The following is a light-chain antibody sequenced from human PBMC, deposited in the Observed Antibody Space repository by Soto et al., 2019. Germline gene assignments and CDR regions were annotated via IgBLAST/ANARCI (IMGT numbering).Light chain of an antibody. Sequence: QSALAQPASVSGSPGQSITIACTGTNRDVGSYNLVSWYQQRPGEAPKLIISEVRNRPSGISYRFTGSKSGNTASLTISGLQAEDEADYYCSSYTTTSNLVLGGGTK. CDR3: SSYTTTSNLV. J-gene: IGLJ3*02. V-gene: IGLV2-14*01. CDR2: EVR. CDR1: NRDVGSYNL.